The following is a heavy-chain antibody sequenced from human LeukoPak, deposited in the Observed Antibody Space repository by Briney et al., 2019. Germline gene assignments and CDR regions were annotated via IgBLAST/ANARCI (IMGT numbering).Heavy chain of an antibody. CDR1: GGTFSSYA. D-gene: IGHD1-26*01. J-gene: IGHJ4*02. CDR3: ARGLGVGIVGATHY. CDR2: MNPNSGNT. Sequence: ASVKVSCKASGGTFSSYAISWVRQATGQGLEWMGWMNPNSGNTGYAQKFQGRVTMTRNTSISTAYMELSSLRSEDTAVYYCARGLGVGIVGATHYWGQGTLVTVSS. V-gene: IGHV1-8*02.